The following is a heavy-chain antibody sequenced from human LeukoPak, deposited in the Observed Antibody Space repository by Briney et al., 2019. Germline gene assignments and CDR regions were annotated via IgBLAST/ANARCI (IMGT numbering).Heavy chain of an antibody. Sequence: GGSLRLSCAASGFTFSGYWMHWVRQAPGKGLVWVSRINSDGSTTSYADSVKGRFTSSRDNAKNTLYLQMNSLTAEDAAVYYCARGELYGSGSPRLPDWGQGTLVTVSS. CDR3: ARGELYGSGSPRLPD. V-gene: IGHV3-74*01. CDR2: INSDGSTT. J-gene: IGHJ4*02. CDR1: GFTFSGYW. D-gene: IGHD3-10*01.